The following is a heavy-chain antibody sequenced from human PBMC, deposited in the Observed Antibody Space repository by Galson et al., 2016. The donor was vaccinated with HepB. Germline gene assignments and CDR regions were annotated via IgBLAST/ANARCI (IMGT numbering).Heavy chain of an antibody. CDR2: TRQDGGEN. J-gene: IGHJ4*02. V-gene: IGHV3-7*03. Sequence: SLRLSCAASGFTFSNNWMGWVRQGPGKGLEWVANTRQDGGENYYLDSVKGRFTISRDNAKNSLYLEMNSLRAVDTAVYYCTRDGSGWSSNWGQGTLVTVSS. D-gene: IGHD6-19*01. CDR3: TRDGSGWSSN. CDR1: GFTFSNNW.